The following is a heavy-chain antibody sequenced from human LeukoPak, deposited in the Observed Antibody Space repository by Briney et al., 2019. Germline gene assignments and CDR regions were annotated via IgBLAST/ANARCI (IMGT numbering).Heavy chain of an antibody. Sequence: PGGFLRLSCAASGFTFSSYSMNWVRQAPGKGLEWVSYISNSSSTIYYADSVRGRFTISRDNAKNSLYPQMNSLRAEDTAVYYCAVDYYDSSAHFDYWGQGSLVTVSS. CDR2: ISNSSSTI. V-gene: IGHV3-48*01. CDR1: GFTFSSYS. D-gene: IGHD3-22*01. CDR3: AVDYYDSSAHFDY. J-gene: IGHJ4*02.